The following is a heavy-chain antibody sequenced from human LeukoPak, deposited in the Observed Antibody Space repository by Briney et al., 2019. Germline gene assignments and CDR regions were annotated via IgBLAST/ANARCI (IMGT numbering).Heavy chain of an antibody. CDR3: ARADSSSWSRYYFDY. CDR2: IYYSGST. V-gene: IGHV4-59*01. Sequence: SETLSLTCTVSGGSISSYYWSWIRQPPGKGLEWIGYIYYSGSTNYNPSLKSRVTISVDTSKNQFSLKLSSVTAADTAVYYCARADSSSWSRYYFDYWGQGTLVTVSS. CDR1: GGSISSYY. D-gene: IGHD6-13*01. J-gene: IGHJ4*02.